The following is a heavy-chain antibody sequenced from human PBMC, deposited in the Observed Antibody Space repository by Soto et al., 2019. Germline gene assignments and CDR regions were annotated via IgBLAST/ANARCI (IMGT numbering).Heavy chain of an antibody. Sequence: EVQLVESGGDLVQRGGSLRLSCVASGFTFSVYSMKWVRQAPGKGLEWFSYITSDTKTIKYADSEQGRFPTSRDNAKNSVYLQMNSLRDEDTAVYYCARSVEGHFDYWGQGTVVTVSS. CDR3: ARSVEGHFDY. J-gene: IGHJ4*02. CDR1: GFTFSVYS. V-gene: IGHV3-48*02. D-gene: IGHD6-19*01. CDR2: ITSDTKTI.